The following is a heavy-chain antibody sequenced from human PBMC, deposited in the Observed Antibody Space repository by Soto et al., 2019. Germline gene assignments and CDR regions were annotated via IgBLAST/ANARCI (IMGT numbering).Heavy chain of an antibody. V-gene: IGHV1-58*01. Sequence: SVKVSCKASGFTFTSSAVQWVRQARGQRLEWIGWIVVGSGNTNYAQKFQERVTITRDMSTSTAYMELSSLRSEDTAVYYCAAAGYDILTGYYHFDYWGQGTLVTVSS. CDR3: AAAGYDILTGYYHFDY. J-gene: IGHJ4*02. CDR1: GFTFTSSA. D-gene: IGHD3-9*01. CDR2: IVVGSGNT.